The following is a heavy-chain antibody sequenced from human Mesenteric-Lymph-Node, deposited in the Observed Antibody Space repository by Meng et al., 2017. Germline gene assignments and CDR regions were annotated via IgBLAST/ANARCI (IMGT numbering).Heavy chain of an antibody. Sequence: SLKISCAASGFTFDDYAMHWVRQAPGKGLEWVSGISWNSGSIGYADSVKGRFTISRDNAKNSLYLQMNSLRAEDTAVYYCARDMSIAAAGFYWFDPWGQGTLVTVSS. V-gene: IGHV3-9*01. CDR1: GFTFDDYA. J-gene: IGHJ5*02. D-gene: IGHD6-13*01. CDR2: ISWNSGSI. CDR3: ARDMSIAAAGFYWFDP.